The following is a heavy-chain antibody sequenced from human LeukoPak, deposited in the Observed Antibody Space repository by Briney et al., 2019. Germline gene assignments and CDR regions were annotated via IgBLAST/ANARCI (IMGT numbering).Heavy chain of an antibody. CDR3: ARVHFGLGTRMVVGAFDI. J-gene: IGHJ3*02. CDR2: ISGSGGST. CDR1: GFTFSSYA. Sequence: QPGGSLRLSCAASGFTFSSYAMSWVRQAPGKGLEWVSAISGSGGSTYYADSVKGRFTISRDNAKNTLYLQMNSLRAEDTAVYYCARVHFGLGTRMVVGAFDIWGQGTMVTVSS. D-gene: IGHD1-1*01. V-gene: IGHV3-23*01.